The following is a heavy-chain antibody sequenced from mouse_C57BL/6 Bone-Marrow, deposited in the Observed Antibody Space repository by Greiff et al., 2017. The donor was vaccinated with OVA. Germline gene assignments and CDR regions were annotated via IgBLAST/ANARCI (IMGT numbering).Heavy chain of an antibody. Sequence: QVRLQQSGPELVKPGASVKISCKASGYAFSSSWMNWVKQRPGKGLEWIGRIYPGDGDTNYNGKFKGKATLTADKSSSTAYMQLSSLTSEDSAVYFCASEGMVRGYFDYWGQGTTLTVSS. CDR1: GYAFSSSW. CDR2: IYPGDGDT. CDR3: ASEGMVRGYFDY. J-gene: IGHJ2*01. D-gene: IGHD2-3*01. V-gene: IGHV1-82*01.